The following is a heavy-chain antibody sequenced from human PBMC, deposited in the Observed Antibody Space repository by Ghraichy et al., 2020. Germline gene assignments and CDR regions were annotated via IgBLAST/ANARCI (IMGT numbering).Heavy chain of an antibody. CDR1: GGSISSSSYY. Sequence: SETLSLTCTVSGGSISSSSYYWGWIRQPPGKGLEWIGSIYYSGSTYYNPSLKSRVTISVDTSKNQFSLKLSSVTAADTAVYYCARLVWELLGWVDPWGQGTLVTVSS. CDR3: ARLVWELLGWVDP. J-gene: IGHJ5*02. D-gene: IGHD1-26*01. V-gene: IGHV4-39*01. CDR2: IYYSGST.